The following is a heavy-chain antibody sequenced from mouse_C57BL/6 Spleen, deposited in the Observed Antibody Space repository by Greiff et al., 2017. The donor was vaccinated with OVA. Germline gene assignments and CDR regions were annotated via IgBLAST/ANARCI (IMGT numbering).Heavy chain of an antibody. CDR1: GYTFTSYW. Sequence: VQLQQPGAELVRPGSSVQLSCKASGYTFTSYWMHWVKQRPIQGLEWIGNIDPSDSETHYNQKFKDKATLTVDKSSSTAYMQLRSLPSEASAVYYWGRGGAGVVAPLAYWGQGTLVTVSA. CDR2: IDPSDSET. CDR3: GRGGAGVVAPLAY. D-gene: IGHD1-1*01. V-gene: IGHV1-52*01. J-gene: IGHJ3*01.